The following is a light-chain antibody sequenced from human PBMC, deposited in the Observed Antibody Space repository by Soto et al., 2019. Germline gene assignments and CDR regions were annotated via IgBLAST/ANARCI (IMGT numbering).Light chain of an antibody. CDR1: SSDVGGYNY. CDR3: SSYTSNSTLV. Sequence: QSALTQPASVSGSPGQSITISCTGTSSDVGGYNYVSWYQQYPGKAPKLMIYEVINRPSGVSNRFSGSKSDNTVSLTISGLQAEDEADYYCSSYTSNSTLVFGTGTKVTVL. CDR2: EVI. J-gene: IGLJ1*01. V-gene: IGLV2-14*01.